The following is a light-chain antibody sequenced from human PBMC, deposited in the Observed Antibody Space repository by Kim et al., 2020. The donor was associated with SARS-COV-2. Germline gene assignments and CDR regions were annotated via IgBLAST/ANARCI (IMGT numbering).Light chain of an antibody. Sequence: SPGERATPSCRASQTINSRYLSWYQQKSGQAPRVLIYGASSRATYIPDRISGSGSGTDFTLTISTLEPEDSAVYYCQQYGSSPFTFGQGTRLEIK. V-gene: IGKV3-20*01. CDR1: QTINSRY. CDR3: QQYGSSPFT. CDR2: GAS. J-gene: IGKJ5*01.